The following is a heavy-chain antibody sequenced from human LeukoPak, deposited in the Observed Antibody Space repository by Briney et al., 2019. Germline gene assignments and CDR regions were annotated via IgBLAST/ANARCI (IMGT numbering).Heavy chain of an antibody. CDR3: ANIDSSGYHYYYYGMNA. CDR2: ISGSGGST. J-gene: IGHJ6*02. V-gene: IGHV3-23*01. D-gene: IGHD3-22*01. Sequence: GGSLRLSCAASGFTFSSYAMSWVRQAPGKGLEWVSAISGSGGSTYYADSVKGRFTISRDNSKNTLYLQMNSLRAEDTAVYYCANIDSSGYHYYYYGMNAWDQGTTVTVSS. CDR1: GFTFSSYA.